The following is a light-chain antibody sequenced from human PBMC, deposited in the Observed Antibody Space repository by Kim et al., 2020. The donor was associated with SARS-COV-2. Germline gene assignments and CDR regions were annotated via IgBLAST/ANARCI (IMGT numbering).Light chain of an antibody. CDR3: QQSYGAPGT. J-gene: IGKJ5*01. CDR1: QSISTY. V-gene: IGKV1-39*01. Sequence: DIQMTQSPSSLSASVGDRVTITCRASQSISTYLNWYQQKPGKAPKLLIYAASTLQSGVPSRFSGSGSGTDFTLTISSLQSEDFATYFCQQSYGAPGTFGQGTRLEIK. CDR2: AAS.